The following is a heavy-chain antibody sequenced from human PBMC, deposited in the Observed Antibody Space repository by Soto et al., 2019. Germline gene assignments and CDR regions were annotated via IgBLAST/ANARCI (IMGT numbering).Heavy chain of an antibody. CDR2: ISSSSSYI. CDR1: GSTFSSYS. D-gene: IGHD4-17*01. V-gene: IGHV3-21*01. J-gene: IGHJ5*02. CDR3: ARWSALVTTLKRYWFDP. Sequence: RLSCAASGSTFSSYSMNWVRQAPGKGLEWVSSISSSSSYIYYADSVKGRFTISRDNAKNSLYLQMNSLRAEDTAVYYCARWSALVTTLKRYWFDPWGQGTLVTVYS.